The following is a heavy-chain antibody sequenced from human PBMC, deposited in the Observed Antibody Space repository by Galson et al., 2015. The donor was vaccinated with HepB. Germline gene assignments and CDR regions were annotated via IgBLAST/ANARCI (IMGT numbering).Heavy chain of an antibody. Sequence: TLSLTCTVSGDSINTGGYYWTWIRQHPGKGLECIGYNYYSGSPYYNPSLKSRITILLDTSTNHLSLKLTSVTAADTAVYYCARGVGRQWYFDLWGRGILVTVSS. CDR2: NYYSGSP. V-gene: IGHV4-31*03. CDR3: ARGVGRQWYFDL. CDR1: GDSINTGGYY. J-gene: IGHJ2*01. D-gene: IGHD2-2*01.